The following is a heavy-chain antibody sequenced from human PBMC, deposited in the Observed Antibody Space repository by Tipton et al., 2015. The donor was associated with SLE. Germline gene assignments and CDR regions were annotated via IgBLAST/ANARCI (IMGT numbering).Heavy chain of an antibody. Sequence: QVQLVQSGAEVKKPGASVKVSCKASGYSFTIYSMHWVRQAPGQGLEWMGIINPSGGSTGYAERFQGRVTMTRDTSTTTVYMELSSLRSEDTAVYYCARDGNYYDSNGYFDSWGQGTLVTVSS. D-gene: IGHD3-22*01. CDR3: ARDGNYYDSNGYFDS. J-gene: IGHJ4*02. CDR1: GYSFTIYS. V-gene: IGHV1-46*01. CDR2: INPSGGST.